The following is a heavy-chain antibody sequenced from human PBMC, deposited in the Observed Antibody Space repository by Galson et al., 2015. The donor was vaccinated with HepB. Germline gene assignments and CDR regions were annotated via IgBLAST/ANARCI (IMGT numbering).Heavy chain of an antibody. CDR3: ARARRVTCESVLDV. Sequence: SVKVSCKASGYTFNNYGISWVRQAPGQGLEWMAWISAYDGHTKFAEKFQDRVIMTTDTSTRTAYMELRGLRSDDTSVYYCARARRVTCESVLDVGDQGTTVTVSS. CDR2: ISAYDGHT. J-gene: IGHJ6*02. CDR1: GYTFNNYG. V-gene: IGHV1-18*01.